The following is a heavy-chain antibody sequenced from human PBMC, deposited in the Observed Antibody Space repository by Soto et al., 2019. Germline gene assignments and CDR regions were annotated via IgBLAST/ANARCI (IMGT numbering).Heavy chain of an antibody. CDR1: GYTFTAYY. V-gene: IGHV1-2*02. Sequence: QVQLVQSGAEVKKPGASVKVSCKASGYTFTAYYMHWVRHAPGQGLEWMGWINPNSGGTNYAQKFQGRVTMTRDTSVSTAYMELSSLRSDDTAVYYCARDVVVEPAAHLPQLWGRGTLVTVSS. CDR3: ARDVVVEPAAHLPQL. J-gene: IGHJ2*01. D-gene: IGHD2-2*01. CDR2: INPNSGGT.